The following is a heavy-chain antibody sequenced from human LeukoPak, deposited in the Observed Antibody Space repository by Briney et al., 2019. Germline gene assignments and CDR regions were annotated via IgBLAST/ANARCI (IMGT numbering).Heavy chain of an antibody. CDR1: GFTFSSYE. Sequence: GGSLRLSCAASGFTFSSYEMNWVRQAPGKGPEWVSYISSSGSTIYYADSVKGRFTISRDNAKNPLYLQMNSLRAEDTAVYYCARVISSSLYYYYGMDVWGKGTTVTVSS. CDR3: ARVISSSLYYYYGMDV. D-gene: IGHD6-13*01. J-gene: IGHJ6*04. CDR2: ISSSGSTI. V-gene: IGHV3-48*03.